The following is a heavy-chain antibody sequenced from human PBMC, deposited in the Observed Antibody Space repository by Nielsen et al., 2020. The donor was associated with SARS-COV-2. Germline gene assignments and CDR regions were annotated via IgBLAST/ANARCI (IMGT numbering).Heavy chain of an antibody. CDR2: ISGSGGST. CDR1: GFTFSSYA. CDR3: AKENDFWSGYYPSRYFDY. D-gene: IGHD3-3*01. Sequence: GGSLRLSCAASGFTFSSYAMSWVRQAPGKGLEWVSAISGSGGSTYYADSVKGRFTISRDNSKNTLYLQMNSLRAEDTAVYYCAKENDFWSGYYPSRYFDYWGQGTLVTVSS. V-gene: IGHV3-23*01. J-gene: IGHJ4*02.